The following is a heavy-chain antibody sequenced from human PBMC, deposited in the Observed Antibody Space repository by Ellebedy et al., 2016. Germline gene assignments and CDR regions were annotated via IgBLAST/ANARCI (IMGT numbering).Heavy chain of an antibody. CDR1: GGSVSSDY. CDR2: VFHTGAT. Sequence: SETLSLTCNVSGGSVSSDYWNWIRRPPGKGLEWIGYVFHTGATNYNPSLKSRVTMSVDTSKSQFSLRLTSVTAADTAVYYCAKWNGGWYAFEVWGQGTMVTVSS. D-gene: IGHD6-19*01. V-gene: IGHV4-59*02. CDR3: AKWNGGWYAFEV. J-gene: IGHJ3*01.